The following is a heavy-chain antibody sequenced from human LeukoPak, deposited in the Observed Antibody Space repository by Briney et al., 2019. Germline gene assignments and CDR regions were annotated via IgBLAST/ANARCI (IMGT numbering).Heavy chain of an antibody. V-gene: IGHV5-51*01. D-gene: IGHD3-22*01. CDR3: ARECYYDSSGYYSAGY. CDR2: IYPGDSDT. J-gene: IGHJ4*02. Sequence: GESLKISCKGSGYSFTSYWIGWVRQMPGKGLEWMGIIYPGDSDTRYSPSFQGQVTISADKSISTAYLQWSSLKASDTAMYYCARECYYDSSGYYSAGYWGQGTLVTVSS. CDR1: GYSFTSYW.